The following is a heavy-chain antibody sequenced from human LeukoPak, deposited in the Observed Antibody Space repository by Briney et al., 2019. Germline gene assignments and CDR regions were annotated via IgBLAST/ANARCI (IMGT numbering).Heavy chain of an antibody. J-gene: IGHJ5*02. D-gene: IGHD5-24*01. Sequence: GGSLRLSCADSGLTFRTSAMHWVRQAPGKGLEGVAVMTFDGSNENYADSVRGRFIISRDNSKNTLYLQMSGLRREDTAMYYCARGVGYTLVSWGQGTLVTVSS. CDR2: MTFDGSNE. V-gene: IGHV3-30-3*01. CDR1: GLTFRTSA. CDR3: ARGVGYTLVS.